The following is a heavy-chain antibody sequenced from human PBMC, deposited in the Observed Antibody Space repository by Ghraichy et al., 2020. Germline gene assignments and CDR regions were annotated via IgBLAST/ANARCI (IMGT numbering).Heavy chain of an antibody. D-gene: IGHD4-23*01. Sequence: GGSLRLSCVGSGFTFGDYNLNWVRQSPGKGLEWISYVSTSSRSIFYADSVKGRFTISRDNAQNSLFLQMKSLRDEDTAVYYCARASRVVRFYYYDGMDVWGQGTTVTVCS. CDR3: ARASRVVRFYYYDGMDV. CDR1: GFTFGDYN. V-gene: IGHV3-48*02. J-gene: IGHJ6*02. CDR2: VSTSSRSI.